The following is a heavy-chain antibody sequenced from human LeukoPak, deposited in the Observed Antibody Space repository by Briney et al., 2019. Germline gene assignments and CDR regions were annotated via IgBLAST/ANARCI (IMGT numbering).Heavy chain of an antibody. V-gene: IGHV3-30*18. CDR3: AKETYGDYSPFDY. CDR2: ISYDGSNK. J-gene: IGHJ4*02. CDR1: GFTFSSYG. D-gene: IGHD4-17*01. Sequence: GRSLRLSCAASGFTFSSYGMHWVRQAPGKGLEWVAVISYDGSNKYYADSVKGRFTISRDNSKNTLYLQMNSLRAEDTAVYYCAKETYGDYSPFDYWGQGTLVTVSS.